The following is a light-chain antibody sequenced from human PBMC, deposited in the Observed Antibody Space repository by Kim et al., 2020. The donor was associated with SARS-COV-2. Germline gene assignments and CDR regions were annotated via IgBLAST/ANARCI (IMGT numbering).Light chain of an antibody. J-gene: IGLJ2*01. CDR2: QDN. CDR3: QAWDSRVV. Sequence: SYELTQPPSVSVSPGQTASITCSGDKLGDKYACWYQQKPGQSPVLVIYQDNKRPSGIPERFSGSNSGNTATLTISGTQAMDEADYYCQAWDSRVVFCGGT. CDR1: KLGDKY. V-gene: IGLV3-1*01.